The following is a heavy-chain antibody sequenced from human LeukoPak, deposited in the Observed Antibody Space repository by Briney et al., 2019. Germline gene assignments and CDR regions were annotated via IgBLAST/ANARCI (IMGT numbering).Heavy chain of an antibody. D-gene: IGHD2-15*01. CDR3: AKRDCSGCSCYSYFDY. V-gene: IGHV3-23*01. J-gene: IGHJ4*02. Sequence: GGSLRLSCAASRFTFTSYANRWVRQAPGKGLEWVSAISGSGGSTYYADSVKGRFTISRDNSKNTLYLQMNSLRAEDTAVYYCAKRDCSGCSCYSYFDYWGQGTLVTVSS. CDR1: RFTFTSYA. CDR2: ISGSGGST.